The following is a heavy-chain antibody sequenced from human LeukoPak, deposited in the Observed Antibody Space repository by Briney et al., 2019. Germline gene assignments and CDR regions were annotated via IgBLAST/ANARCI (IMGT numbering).Heavy chain of an antibody. J-gene: IGHJ4*02. CDR3: ARGRFSGYGAD. Sequence: ASVKVSCKASGYTFTGYYIHWVRQAPGQGLEWMGWINPHSGGTNYAQKFQGGVTMTRDTSITTAYMELSSLRSDDTAVYYCARGRFSGYGADWGQGTLVTDAS. D-gene: IGHD5-12*01. V-gene: IGHV1-2*02. CDR2: INPHSGGT. CDR1: GYTFTGYY.